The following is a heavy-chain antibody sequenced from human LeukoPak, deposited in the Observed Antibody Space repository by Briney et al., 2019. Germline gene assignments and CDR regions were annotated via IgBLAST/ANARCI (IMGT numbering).Heavy chain of an antibody. J-gene: IGHJ4*02. V-gene: IGHV3-21*01. CDR1: GFTFSSYS. CDR3: ARDSGYSSGWYHFDS. Sequence: GGSLRLSCAASGFTFSSYSMNWVRQAPGKGLEWVSSISSSSSYIYYADSVRGRFTISRDNAKNSLYLQMNSLRAEDTAVYYCARDSGYSSGWYHFDSWGQGTLVTVSS. D-gene: IGHD6-19*01. CDR2: ISSSSSYI.